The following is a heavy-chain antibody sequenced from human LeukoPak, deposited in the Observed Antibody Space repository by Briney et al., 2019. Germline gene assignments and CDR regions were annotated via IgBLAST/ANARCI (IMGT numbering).Heavy chain of an antibody. V-gene: IGHV4-30-2*01. J-gene: IGHJ4*02. CDR3: ARYCSSTSCPFDL. CDR2: IYHSGNT. CDR1: GGSITSGVYY. D-gene: IGHD2-2*01. Sequence: SETLSLTCTVSGGSITSGVYYWGFIRQPPGEGLEWIGYIYHSGNTYSNPSLKSRVTISVDRSKNQFSLKLNSVTAADTAIYYCARYCSSTSCPFDLWGQGTLVTVSS.